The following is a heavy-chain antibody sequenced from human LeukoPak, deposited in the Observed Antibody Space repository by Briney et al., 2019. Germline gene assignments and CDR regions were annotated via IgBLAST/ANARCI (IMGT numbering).Heavy chain of an antibody. CDR3: AKDNGGRDGYRAASRDLDY. J-gene: IGHJ4*02. V-gene: IGHV3-30*02. CDR2: IRYDGSNK. D-gene: IGHD5-24*01. CDR1: GFTFSSYG. Sequence: GGSLRLSCAASGFTFSSYGMHWVRQAPGKGLEWVAFIRYDGSNKYYADSVKGRFTISRDNSKNTLYLQMNSLRAEDTAVYYCAKDNGGRDGYRAASRDLDYWGQGTLVTVSS.